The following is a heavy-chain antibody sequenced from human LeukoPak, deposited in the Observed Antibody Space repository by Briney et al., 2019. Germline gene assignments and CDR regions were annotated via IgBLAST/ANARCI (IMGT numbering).Heavy chain of an antibody. Sequence: SETLSLTCTVSGGSISSSSYYWSWIRQPPGKGLEWIGEINHSGSTNYNPSLKSRVTISVDTSKNQFSLKLSSVTAADTAVYYCARGDQAAAGTDWGQGTLVTVSS. CDR1: GGSISSSSYY. CDR2: INHSGST. J-gene: IGHJ4*02. V-gene: IGHV4-39*07. D-gene: IGHD6-13*01. CDR3: ARGDQAAAGTD.